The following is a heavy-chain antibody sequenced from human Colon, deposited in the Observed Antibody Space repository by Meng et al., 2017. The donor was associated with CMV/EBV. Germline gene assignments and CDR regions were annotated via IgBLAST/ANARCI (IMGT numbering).Heavy chain of an antibody. CDR2: IDTAGDT. V-gene: IGHV3-13*01. D-gene: IGHD2-15*01. Sequence: GGSLRLSCAASGFTFSNHDIHWVRQVPGDGLEWVTAIDTAGDTYYSASVKGRFTISRENAKNSLYLQMNNLRAGDTAVYYCARERLHGFAAWGQGTLVTVSS. J-gene: IGHJ5*02. CDR1: GFTFSNHD. CDR3: ARERLHGFAA.